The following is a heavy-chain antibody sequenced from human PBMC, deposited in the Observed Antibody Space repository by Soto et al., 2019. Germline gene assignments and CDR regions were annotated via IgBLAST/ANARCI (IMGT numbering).Heavy chain of an antibody. CDR2: INAGNGNT. V-gene: IGHV1-3*01. Sequence: RQAPGQRLEWMGWINAGNGNTKYSQKFQGRVTITRDTSASTAYMELSSLRSEDTAVYYCARSIVVVTALDYWGQGTLVTVSS. D-gene: IGHD2-21*02. CDR3: ARSIVVVTALDY. J-gene: IGHJ4*02.